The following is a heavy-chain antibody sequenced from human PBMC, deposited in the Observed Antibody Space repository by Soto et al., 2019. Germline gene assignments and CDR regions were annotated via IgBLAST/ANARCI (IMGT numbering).Heavy chain of an antibody. CDR3: ARGIPVVATTTRRAVYNWFDP. Sequence: KASETLSLTCAVYGRSFSGYYWSWIRQPPGKGLEWIGEINHSGSTNYNPSLKSRVTISVDTSKNQFSLKLSSVTAADTAVYYCARGIPVVATTTRRAVYNWFDPWGQGTLVTVSS. V-gene: IGHV4-34*01. CDR2: INHSGST. D-gene: IGHD5-12*01. J-gene: IGHJ5*02. CDR1: GRSFSGYY.